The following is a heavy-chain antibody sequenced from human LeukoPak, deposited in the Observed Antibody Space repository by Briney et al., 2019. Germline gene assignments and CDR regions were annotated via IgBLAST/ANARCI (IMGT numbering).Heavy chain of an antibody. CDR2: ISGSGGTT. Sequence: SGGSLRLSCAASGFTFSSYAMSWVRQAPGKGLEWVSVISGSGGTTYSADSVRGRFTISRDISKSTLYLQMNSLRAEDTAAYYCARERGNSGGNTNGYFDYWGQGTLVTVSS. CDR1: GFTFSSYA. CDR3: ARERGNSGGNTNGYFDY. D-gene: IGHD4-23*01. J-gene: IGHJ4*02. V-gene: IGHV3-23*01.